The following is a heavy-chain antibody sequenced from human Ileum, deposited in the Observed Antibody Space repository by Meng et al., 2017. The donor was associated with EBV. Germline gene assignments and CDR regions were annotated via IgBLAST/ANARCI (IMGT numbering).Heavy chain of an antibody. J-gene: IGHJ4*02. CDR3: ARDIAIAGIHGGDYFDY. V-gene: IGHV4-34*01. D-gene: IGHD6-19*01. CDR2: INHSGYT. CDR1: GVSFSAYY. Sequence: VQLQHGLAGLLKPSEPLSPTCTVYGVSFSAYYWSWIRQPPGQGLEWIGEINHSGYTNYNPSLQSRVTISVDTSKNRFSLKLTSVTDADTAIYYCARDIAIAGIHGGDYFDYWGQGTLVTVSS.